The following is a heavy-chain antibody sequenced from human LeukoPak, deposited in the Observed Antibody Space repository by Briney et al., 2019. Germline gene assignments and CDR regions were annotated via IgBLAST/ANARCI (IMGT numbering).Heavy chain of an antibody. CDR3: ARDLRRGSSSWYVSGGDY. J-gene: IGHJ4*02. CDR1: GYTLTSYG. D-gene: IGHD6-13*01. CDR2: ITAYNDNT. Sequence: ASVKVSCKASGYTLTSYGISWVRQAPGQGLEWMGWITAYNDNTYYAQKHQGRVTMTTDTSTSTAYMELRSLRSDDTAVYYCARDLRRGSSSWYVSGGDYWGQGTLVTVSS. V-gene: IGHV1-18*01.